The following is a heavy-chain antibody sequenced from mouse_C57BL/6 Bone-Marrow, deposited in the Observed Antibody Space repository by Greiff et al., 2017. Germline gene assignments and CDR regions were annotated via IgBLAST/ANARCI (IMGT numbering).Heavy chain of an antibody. D-gene: IGHD2-5*01. J-gene: IGHJ4*01. CDR2: IDPANGST. Sequence: VQLQQSVAELVRPGASVKLSCTASGFNIKNTYMHWVKQRPEQGLEGIGRIDPANGSTKSAQKFQGKAIITADTSSNTAYLQLSSLTSEDTAIYYCARSYYSNYDAMDYWGQGTSVTVSS. CDR3: ARSYYSNYDAMDY. CDR1: GFNIKNTY. V-gene: IGHV14-3*01.